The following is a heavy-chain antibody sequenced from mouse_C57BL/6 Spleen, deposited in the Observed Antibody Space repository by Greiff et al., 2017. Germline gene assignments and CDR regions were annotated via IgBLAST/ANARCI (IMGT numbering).Heavy chain of an antibody. D-gene: IGHD1-2*01. V-gene: IGHV1-52*01. J-gene: IGHJ4*01. Sequence: QVQLQQSGAELVRPGSSVKLSCKASGYTFTSYWMHWVKQRPIQGLEWIGNIDPSDSETHSNQKFKDKATLTVDQSSSTAYMQLSSLTSEDSAVYYCALTAAGAMDYWGQGTSVTVSS. CDR3: ALTAAGAMDY. CDR2: IDPSDSET. CDR1: GYTFTSYW.